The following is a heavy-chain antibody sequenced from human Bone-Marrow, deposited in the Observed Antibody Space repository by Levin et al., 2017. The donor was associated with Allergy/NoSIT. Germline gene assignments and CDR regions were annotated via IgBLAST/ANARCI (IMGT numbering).Heavy chain of an antibody. D-gene: IGHD4/OR15-4a*01. CDR2: IYYSGST. J-gene: IGHJ3*01. Sequence: PSETLSLTCTVSGGSMNNYFWSWIRQPPGKGLEWIGYIYYSGSTNYSPSLKSRLTIALDTSKSQFSLKLTSVTAADTAVYFCARERGHHYGDDTGDMGPYGFDVWGQGTMVAVSS. CDR3: ARERGHHYGDDTGDMGPYGFDV. CDR1: GGSMNNYF. V-gene: IGHV4-59*01.